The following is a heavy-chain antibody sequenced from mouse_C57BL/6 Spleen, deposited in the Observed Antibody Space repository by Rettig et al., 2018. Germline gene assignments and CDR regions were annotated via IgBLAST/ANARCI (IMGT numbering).Heavy chain of an antibody. D-gene: IGHD4-1*01. CDR2: ISTYYGDA. V-gene: IGHV1S137*01. J-gene: IGHJ3*01. Sequence: SHAKSLEWIGVISTYYGDASYNQKFKDKATMTVDKSSSTAYMELARLTSEDSAVYYCADNWDGFAYWGQGTLVTVSA. CDR3: ADNWDGFAY.